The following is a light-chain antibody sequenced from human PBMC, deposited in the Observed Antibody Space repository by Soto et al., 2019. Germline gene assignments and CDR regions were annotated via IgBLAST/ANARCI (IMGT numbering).Light chain of an antibody. CDR2: GAS. J-gene: IGKJ4*01. Sequence: EIVLTQSPGTLSLSPGERATISCRASQSVSSYLAWYQQKRGQAPRLLISGASSRATGIPDRFSGSGSGTDFTLTISRLEPEDFAVYYCQQYGSSPGTFGGGTKVDIK. CDR1: QSVSSY. CDR3: QQYGSSPGT. V-gene: IGKV3-20*01.